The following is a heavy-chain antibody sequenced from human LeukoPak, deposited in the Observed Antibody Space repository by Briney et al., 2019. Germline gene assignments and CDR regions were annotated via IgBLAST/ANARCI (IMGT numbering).Heavy chain of an antibody. V-gene: IGHV1-2*02. Sequence: ASVKVSCKASGYTFSDYFIHWVRQAPGQGLEWMGWINPNSGGTNYAQKFQGRVTMTRDTSISTAYMELSRLRSDDTAVYYCARERGDYCSSTSCYGNWFDPWGQGTLVTVSS. J-gene: IGHJ5*02. CDR1: GYTFSDYF. CDR3: ARERGDYCSSTSCYGNWFDP. D-gene: IGHD2-2*01. CDR2: INPNSGGT.